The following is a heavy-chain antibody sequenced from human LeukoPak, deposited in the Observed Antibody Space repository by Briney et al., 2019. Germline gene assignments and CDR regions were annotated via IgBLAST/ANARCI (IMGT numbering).Heavy chain of an antibody. D-gene: IGHD3-3*01. CDR2: ISGSGGST. V-gene: IGHV3-23*01. CDR1: GFTFSSYA. Sequence: GGSLRLSCAASGFTFSSYAMSWVRQAPGKGLEWVSAISGSGGSTYYADSVKGRFTISRDNSKNTLYLQMNSLRAEDTAVYYCAKDRPDYDFWSGYYSIFDYWGQGTLVTVSS. J-gene: IGHJ4*02. CDR3: AKDRPDYDFWSGYYSIFDY.